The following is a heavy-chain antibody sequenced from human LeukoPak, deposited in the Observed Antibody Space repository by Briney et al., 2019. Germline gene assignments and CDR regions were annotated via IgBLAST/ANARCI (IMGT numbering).Heavy chain of an antibody. D-gene: IGHD3-3*01. CDR1: GFNFASNW. J-gene: IGHJ5*02. Sequence: GGSLRLSCAASGFNFASNWMHWVRQTPGKGLMWVSRINSGGSGTSYADSVEGRFTISRDNAKNSLYLQMNSLRAEDTAVYYCARDLKGVRYDFWSGYRGYNWFDPWGQGTLVTVSS. CDR2: INSGGSGT. V-gene: IGHV3-74*01. CDR3: ARDLKGVRYDFWSGYRGYNWFDP.